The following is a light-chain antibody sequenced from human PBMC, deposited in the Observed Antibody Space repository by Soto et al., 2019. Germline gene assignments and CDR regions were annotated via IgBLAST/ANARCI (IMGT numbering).Light chain of an antibody. CDR2: KVS. CDR1: QSLVHSDGNTY. J-gene: IGKJ1*01. Sequence: DVVLTQSPLSLPVTLGQPASISCSSSQSLVHSDGNTYLSWFQQRPGQSPRRLIYKVSNWDSGVPDRFSGSGTGTDFTLKISRGEAEDVGFYYCMQSAYWPWTFGQGTKVAIK. CDR3: MQSAYWPWT. V-gene: IGKV2-30*02.